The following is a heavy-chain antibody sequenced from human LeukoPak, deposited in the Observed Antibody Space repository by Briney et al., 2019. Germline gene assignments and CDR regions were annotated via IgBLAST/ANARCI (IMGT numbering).Heavy chain of an antibody. J-gene: IGHJ5*02. CDR1: GGSISSYY. Sequence: PSETLSLTCTVSGGSISSYYCSWVRQPPGKGLEWIGYIYYIGSTNYNPSLKSRVTISVDTSKNQFSLTLSSVTAADTAVYYCARSRYYDFWSGPPNWFDPWGQGTLVTVSS. V-gene: IGHV4-59*01. CDR2: IYYIGST. D-gene: IGHD3-3*01. CDR3: ARSRYYDFWSGPPNWFDP.